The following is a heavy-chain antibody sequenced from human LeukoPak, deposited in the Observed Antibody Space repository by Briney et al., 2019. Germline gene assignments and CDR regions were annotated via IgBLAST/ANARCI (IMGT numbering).Heavy chain of an antibody. V-gene: IGHV3-23*01. Sequence: GGSLRLSCAASGFTFSSYAMSWVRQAPGKGLEWVSAISGSGGSTYYADSVKGRFTTSRDNSKNTLYLQMNSLRAEDTAVYYCAKGFDWENWFDPWGQGTLVTVSS. CDR3: AKGFDWENWFDP. D-gene: IGHD3-10*01. CDR1: GFTFSSYA. J-gene: IGHJ5*02. CDR2: ISGSGGST.